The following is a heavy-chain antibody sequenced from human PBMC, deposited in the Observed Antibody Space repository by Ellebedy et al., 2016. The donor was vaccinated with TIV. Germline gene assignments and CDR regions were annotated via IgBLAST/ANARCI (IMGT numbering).Heavy chain of an antibody. D-gene: IGHD6-13*01. Sequence: GGSLRLXXAASGFTFSSYSMNWVRQAPGKGLEWVSSISSSSSYIYYADSVKGRFTISRDNAKNSLYLQMNSLRAEDTAVYYCARDGPPGIAAAGTGRIDYWGQGTLVTVSS. CDR2: ISSSSSYI. V-gene: IGHV3-21*01. CDR1: GFTFSSYS. CDR3: ARDGPPGIAAAGTGRIDY. J-gene: IGHJ4*02.